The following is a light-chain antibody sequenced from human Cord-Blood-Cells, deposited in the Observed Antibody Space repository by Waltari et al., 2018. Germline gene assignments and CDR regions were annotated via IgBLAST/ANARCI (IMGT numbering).Light chain of an antibody. V-gene: IGLV2-23*02. CDR3: CSYAGSSNVV. CDR1: SSDVGSYNL. J-gene: IGLJ2*01. CDR2: EVS. Sequence: QSALTQPASVSGSPGQSITISCPGTSSDVGSYNLVSWSQQHPGKAPKLMIYEVSKRPSGVSNRFSGSKSGNTASLTISGLQAEDEADYYCCSYAGSSNVVFGGGTKLTVL.